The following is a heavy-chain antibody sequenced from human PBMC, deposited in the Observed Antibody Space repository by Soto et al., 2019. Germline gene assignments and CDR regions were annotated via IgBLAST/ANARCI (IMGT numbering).Heavy chain of an antibody. CDR3: ARVVSDYSSGWYPY. CDR2: ISAYNGNT. CDR1: GYTFTSYG. J-gene: IGHJ4*02. Sequence: ASVKVSCKASGYTFTSYGISWVRQAPGQGLEWMGWISAYNGNTNYAQKLQGRVTMTRDTSTSTVYMELSSLRSEDTAVYYCARVVSDYSSGWYPYWGQGTLVTVSS. V-gene: IGHV1-18*01. D-gene: IGHD6-19*01.